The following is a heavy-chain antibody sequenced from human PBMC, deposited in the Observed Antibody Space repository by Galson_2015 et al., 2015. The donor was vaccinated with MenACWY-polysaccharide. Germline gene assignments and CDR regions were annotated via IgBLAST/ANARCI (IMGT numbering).Heavy chain of an antibody. CDR3: AKIGLVSSWPQYDFDY. D-gene: IGHD6-13*01. CDR2: ISGSGGST. CDR1: GFTFSSYA. V-gene: IGHV3-23*01. Sequence: SLRLSCAASGFTFSSYAMSWVRQAPGKGLEWVSAISGSGGSTYYADSVKGRFTISRDNSKNTLYLQMNSLRAEDTAVYYCAKIGLVSSWPQYDFDYWGQGTLVTVSS. J-gene: IGHJ4*02.